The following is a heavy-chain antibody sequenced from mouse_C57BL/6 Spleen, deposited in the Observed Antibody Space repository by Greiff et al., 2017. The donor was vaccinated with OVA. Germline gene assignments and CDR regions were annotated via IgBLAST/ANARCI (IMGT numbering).Heavy chain of an antibody. CDR2: IDPSDSAT. CDR3: ARYWGRSCYYSIDY. V-gene: IGHV1-52*01. J-gene: IGHJ4*01. CDR1: GYTFTSYW. Sequence: QVQLQQPGAELVRPGPSVKLSCKASGYTFTSYWMHWVKQRPIKGLEWLGNIDPSDSATHYNQKFKDKATFTVDKSSSTAYMQLSSLTSEDSADYNCARYWGRSCYYSIDYWGQGTSLTVSS.